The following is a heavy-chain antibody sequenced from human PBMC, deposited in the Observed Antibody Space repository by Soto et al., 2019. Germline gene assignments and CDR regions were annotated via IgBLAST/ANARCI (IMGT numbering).Heavy chain of an antibody. D-gene: IGHD3-22*01. CDR2: IYYSGST. V-gene: IGHV4-39*01. Sequence: SETLSLTCTVSGGSISSSSYYWGWIRQPPGKGLEWIGSIYYSGSTYYNPSPKGLGTITVDTSKNQFSLKLSSVTAADTAVYYGARHMAGPGNYDSSGPFDYWGQGTLVTVSS. J-gene: IGHJ4*02. CDR1: GGSISSSSYY. CDR3: ARHMAGPGNYDSSGPFDY.